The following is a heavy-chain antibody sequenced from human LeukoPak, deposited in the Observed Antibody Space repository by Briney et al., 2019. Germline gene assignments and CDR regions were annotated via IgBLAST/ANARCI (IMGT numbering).Heavy chain of an antibody. V-gene: IGHV4-30-4*01. CDR3: ARADYHYDSGRSLGA. Sequence: SETLSPTCTVSGGSLSSGDYYWSWIRHLPRKGLEWIGYIYYTGDTSYNPSLKSRVTLSVDTSKNQFSLRVSSVTAADTAVYYCARADYHYDSGRSLGAWGQGTLVTVSS. CDR1: GGSLSSGDYY. D-gene: IGHD3-10*01. J-gene: IGHJ5*02. CDR2: IYYTGDT.